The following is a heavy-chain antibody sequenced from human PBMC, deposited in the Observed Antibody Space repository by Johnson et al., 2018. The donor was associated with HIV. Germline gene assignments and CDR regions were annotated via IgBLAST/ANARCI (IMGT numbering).Heavy chain of an antibody. D-gene: IGHD2-15*01. CDR3: VRDTGYCSGGRCDDAFDV. Sequence: QVQLVESGGGVVQPGGSLRLSCAASGFTFSSYGMHWVRQAPGKGLEWVAFIRYDGSNKYYADSVKGRFTISRDNSKNTLYLQMNSLRVEDTALYYCVRDTGYCSGGRCDDAFDVWGQGTVVTVSS. V-gene: IGHV3-30*02. CDR1: GFTFSSYG. CDR2: IRYDGSNK. J-gene: IGHJ3*01.